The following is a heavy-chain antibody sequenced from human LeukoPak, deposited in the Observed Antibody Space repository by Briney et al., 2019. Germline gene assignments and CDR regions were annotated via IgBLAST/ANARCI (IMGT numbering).Heavy chain of an antibody. V-gene: IGHV3-15*01. Sequence: GGSLRLSCATSGFTFSNAWMSWVRQAPGKGLEWVGRIKSNTDGGTTDYAAPVKGRFTISRGDSKNTLYLQMNSLRAEDTAVYYCAREVEGYSSSSEDYWGQGTLVTVSS. CDR3: AREVEGYSSSSEDY. D-gene: IGHD6-6*01. CDR1: GFTFSNAW. CDR2: IKSNTDGGTT. J-gene: IGHJ4*02.